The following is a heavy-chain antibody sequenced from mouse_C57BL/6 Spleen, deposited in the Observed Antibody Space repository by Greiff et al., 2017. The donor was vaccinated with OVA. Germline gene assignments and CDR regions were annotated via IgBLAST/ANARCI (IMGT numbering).Heavy chain of an antibody. CDR1: GFNIKDYY. D-gene: IGHD2-4*01. CDR2: IDPEDGDT. V-gene: IGHV14-1*01. CDR3: TTAYDYDALWYFDV. Sequence: EVQLQQSGAELVRPGASVKLSCTASGFNIKDYYMHWVKQRPEQGLEWIGRIDPEDGDTEYAPKFQGKATMTADTSSNTAYLQLSSLTSEDTAVYYCTTAYDYDALWYFDVWGTGTTVTVSA. J-gene: IGHJ1*03.